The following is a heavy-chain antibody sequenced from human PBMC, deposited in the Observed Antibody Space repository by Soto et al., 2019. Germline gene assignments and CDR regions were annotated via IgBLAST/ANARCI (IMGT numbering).Heavy chain of an antibody. CDR1: GGSISSGGYY. V-gene: IGHV4-31*03. CDR3: ARGHTRGYSYGRDWFDP. CDR2: IYYSGST. Sequence: PSETLSLTCTVSGGSISSGGYYWSWIRQHPGKGLEWIAYIYYSGSTYYNPSLKSRVTMSVDTSKNQFSLKLSSVTAADTAVYYCARGHTRGYSYGRDWFDPWGQGTLVTVSS. D-gene: IGHD5-18*01. J-gene: IGHJ5*02.